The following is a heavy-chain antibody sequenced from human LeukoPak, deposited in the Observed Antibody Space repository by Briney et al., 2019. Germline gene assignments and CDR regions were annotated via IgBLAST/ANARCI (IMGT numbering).Heavy chain of an antibody. J-gene: IGHJ4*02. CDR2: ISSSGSTI. CDR1: GFTFSDYY. D-gene: IGHD3-22*01. CDR3: ATQLTYYYDGSGYYSNSDY. V-gene: IGHV3-11*01. Sequence: GGSLRLSCAASGFTFSDYYMSWIRQAPGKGLEWVSYISSSGSTIYHADSVKGRFTISRDNAKNSLYLQMNSLRAEDTAVYYCATQLTYYYDGSGYYSNSDYWGQGTLVTVSS.